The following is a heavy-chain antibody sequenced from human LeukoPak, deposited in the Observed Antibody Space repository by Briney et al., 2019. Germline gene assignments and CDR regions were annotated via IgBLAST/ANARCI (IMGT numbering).Heavy chain of an antibody. J-gene: IGHJ4*02. CDR2: INHSGST. Sequence: TSSETLSLTCAVYVGSFSGYYWSWLRQPPGKGLEWLREINHSGSTNYNPSLKSRVTISVDTSKNQFSLKLSSVTAADTAVYYCARQRGYDYIWGSYRADFDYWGQGTLVTVSS. V-gene: IGHV4-34*01. D-gene: IGHD3-16*02. CDR1: VGSFSGYY. CDR3: ARQRGYDYIWGSYRADFDY.